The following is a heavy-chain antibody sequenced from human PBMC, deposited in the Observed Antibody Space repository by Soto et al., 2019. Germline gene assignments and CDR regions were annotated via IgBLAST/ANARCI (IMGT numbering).Heavy chain of an antibody. CDR3: ARGWGIQLWLLDY. V-gene: IGHV4-31*03. J-gene: IGHJ4*02. D-gene: IGHD5-18*01. Sequence: QVQLQESGPGLVKPSQTLSLTCTVSGGSITSGGYYWSWIRQHPGKGLEGIGYIYYSGSTYYNTSLNSRVTIPVDSSKSQFATKLSPVTAADTAVYYCARGWGIQLWLLDYWGQGTLVTVSS. CDR2: IYYSGST. CDR1: GGSITSGGYY.